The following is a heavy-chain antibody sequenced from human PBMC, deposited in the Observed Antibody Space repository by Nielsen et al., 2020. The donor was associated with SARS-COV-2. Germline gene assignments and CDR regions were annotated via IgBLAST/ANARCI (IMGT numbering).Heavy chain of an antibody. V-gene: IGHV1-8*01. J-gene: IGHJ4*02. CDR2: MNPNSGNT. D-gene: IGHD1-26*01. CDR3: ARGGSWSHYFDY. CDR1: GYTFTSYD. Sequence: ASVKVSCKASGYTFTSYDINWVRQATGQGLEWMGWMNPNSGNTGYAQKFQGRVTMTRNTSISTAYMELSSLRSEDTAVYYCARGGSWSHYFDYWGQGTLVTVSS.